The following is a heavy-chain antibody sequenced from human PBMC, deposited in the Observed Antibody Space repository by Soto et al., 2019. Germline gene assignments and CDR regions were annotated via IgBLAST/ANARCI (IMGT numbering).Heavy chain of an antibody. D-gene: IGHD6-13*01. CDR1: GFIFSNYA. J-gene: IGHJ4*02. CDR3: AKDPVVSSTSSWFYFDY. Sequence: GGSLRLSCAASGFIFSNYAMSWVRQAPGKGLEWVSSISGSGGSVYYADSVKGRFTISRDNSENTLYLQMSSLRADDAAVYYCAKDPVVSSTSSWFYFDYWGRGTLVTVSS. V-gene: IGHV3-23*01. CDR2: ISGSGGSV.